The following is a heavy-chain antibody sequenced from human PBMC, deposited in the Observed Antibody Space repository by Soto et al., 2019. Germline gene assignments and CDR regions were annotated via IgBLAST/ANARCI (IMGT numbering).Heavy chain of an antibody. V-gene: IGHV4-4*02. CDR2: IYHSGST. CDR3: ASVRGGYYYAMDV. D-gene: IGHD3-10*02. CDR1: GGSISSSNW. Sequence: QVQLQESGPGLVKPSGTLSLTCAVSGGSISSSNWWSWVRQPPGKGLEWIGEIYHSGSTNYNPSLTSRVTISVDKSKNQFSLKLSSVTAADTAVYYWASVRGGYYYAMDVWGQGTTVTVSS. J-gene: IGHJ6*02.